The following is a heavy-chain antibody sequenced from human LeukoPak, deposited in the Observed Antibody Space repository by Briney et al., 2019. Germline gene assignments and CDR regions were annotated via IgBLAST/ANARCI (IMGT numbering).Heavy chain of an antibody. CDR2: IYYSGST. Sequence: SETLSLTCTVSGGSISSYYWSWIRQPPGKGLEWIGYIYYSGSTNYNPSLKSRVTISVDTSKNQFSLKLSSVTAADTAVYYCAIIGYSYASWGQGTLVTVSS. D-gene: IGHD5-18*01. V-gene: IGHV4-59*12. CDR3: AIIGYSYAS. CDR1: GGSISSYY. J-gene: IGHJ4*02.